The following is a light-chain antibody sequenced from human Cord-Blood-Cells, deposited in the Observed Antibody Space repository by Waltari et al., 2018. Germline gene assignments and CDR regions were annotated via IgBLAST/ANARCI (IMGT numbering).Light chain of an antibody. CDR2: EVS. V-gene: IGLV2-23*02. CDR3: CSYAGSSTWV. CDR1: SSVVGSYNL. J-gene: IGLJ3*02. Sequence: QSAQTQPASVAGFPGPSITISCTGTSSVVGSYNLVSWYQQHQGKAPKLMIYEVSKRPSGVSNRFSGSKSGNTASLTISGLQAEDEADYYCCSYAGSSTWVFGGGTKLTVL.